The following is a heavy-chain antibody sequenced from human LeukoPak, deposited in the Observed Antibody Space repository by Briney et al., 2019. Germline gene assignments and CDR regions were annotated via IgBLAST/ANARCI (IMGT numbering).Heavy chain of an antibody. J-gene: IGHJ5*02. V-gene: IGHV4-4*02. CDR1: GGSISSSNW. CDR2: IYHSGST. CDR3: ARGGYYGSGNDFRFDP. D-gene: IGHD3-10*01. Sequence: SGTLSLTCAVSGGSISSSNWWSWVRQPPGKGLEWIGEIYHSGSTNYNPSLKSRVTVSVDTSKNQFSLKLTSVTAADTAVYFCARGGYYGSGNDFRFDPWGQGTLVTVSS.